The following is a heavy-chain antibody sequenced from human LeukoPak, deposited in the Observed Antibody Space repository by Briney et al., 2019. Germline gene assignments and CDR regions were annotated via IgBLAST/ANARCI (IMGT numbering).Heavy chain of an antibody. Sequence: GESLKISCQVFGYSFSSYWFGWVRQMPGKGLEWMGIIYPGDSDTRYGPSFQGQVTISVDISISTAYLQWSSLKVSDTAIYYCARLNYFDGSGHDDYWGQGTLVTVSS. CDR1: GYSFSSYW. V-gene: IGHV5-51*01. D-gene: IGHD3-22*01. CDR2: IYPGDSDT. CDR3: ARLNYFDGSGHDDY. J-gene: IGHJ4*02.